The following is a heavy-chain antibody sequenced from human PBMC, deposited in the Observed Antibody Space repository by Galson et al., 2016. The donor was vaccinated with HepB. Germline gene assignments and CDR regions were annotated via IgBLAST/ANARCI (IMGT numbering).Heavy chain of an antibody. V-gene: IGHV1-69*06. Sequence: SVKVSCKASGGTFKNYVFTWVRQAPGQGLEYMGWVIPHFGPTNYAQKFQGRITITGDTSTSTAYMELSSLRSEDTAVYYCATAPIGGYISVAHLLIQYWGQGTLVTVSS. D-gene: IGHD6-25*01. CDR3: ATAPIGGYISVAHLLIQY. CDR1: GGTFKNYV. J-gene: IGHJ4*02. CDR2: VIPHFGPT.